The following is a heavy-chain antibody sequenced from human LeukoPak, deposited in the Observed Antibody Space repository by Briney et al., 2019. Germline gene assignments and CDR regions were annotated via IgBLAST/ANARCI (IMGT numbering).Heavy chain of an antibody. D-gene: IGHD3-22*01. CDR3: ARGHFYDSSDYHDTFDI. V-gene: IGHV1-46*01. Sequence: ASVKVSCKASGYAFSSYYMHWVRQAPGQGLEWMGIINPSGGSTSYAPKFQGRVTMTRDMSTSTVNMELSSLRSEDTAVYYCARGHFYDSSDYHDTFDIWGQGTMVTVSS. CDR2: INPSGGST. CDR1: GYAFSSYY. J-gene: IGHJ3*02.